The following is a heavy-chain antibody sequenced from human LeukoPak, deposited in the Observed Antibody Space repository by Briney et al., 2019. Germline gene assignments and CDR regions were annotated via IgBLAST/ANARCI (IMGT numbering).Heavy chain of an antibody. D-gene: IGHD2-2*01. CDR2: MYYSGST. CDR1: GDSISRYY. J-gene: IGHJ5*02. CDR3: AGEPMVPGWFDP. V-gene: IGHV4-59*01. Sequence: SETLSITCTVSGDSISRYYWSWIRQPPGKGLEWIGYMYYSGSTNYNPSLKSRVTISVDTSKNQFSLKLSSVTAADTAVYYCAGEPMVPGWFDPWGQGTLVTVSS.